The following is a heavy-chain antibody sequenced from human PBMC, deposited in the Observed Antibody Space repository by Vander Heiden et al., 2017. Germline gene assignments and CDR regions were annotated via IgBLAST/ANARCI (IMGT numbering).Heavy chain of an antibody. D-gene: IGHD2-8*01. V-gene: IGHV3-30*18. Sequence: QVQLVESGGGVVQPGRSLRHSCAASGFTFRSYGMHWVRQAPGKGLEWVAVISYDGSNKYYADSVKGRFTISRDNSKNTLYLQMNSLRAEDTAVYYCAKDGVSPFDYWGQGTLVTVSS. CDR1: GFTFRSYG. CDR3: AKDGVSPFDY. CDR2: ISYDGSNK. J-gene: IGHJ4*02.